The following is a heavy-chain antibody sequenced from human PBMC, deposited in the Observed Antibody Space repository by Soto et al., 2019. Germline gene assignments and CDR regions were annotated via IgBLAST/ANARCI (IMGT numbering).Heavy chain of an antibody. J-gene: IGHJ6*03. CDR2: ISSSSSYI. D-gene: IGHD1-26*01. V-gene: IGHV3-21*01. CDR1: GFTFSSYS. CDR3: ARGVWDKIYYYYYYMDV. Sequence: GSLRLSCAASGFTFSSYSMNWVRQAPGKGLEWVSSISSSSSYIYYADSVKGRFTISRDNAKNSLYLQMNSLRAEDTAVCYCARGVWDKIYYYYYYMDVWGKGTTVTVSS.